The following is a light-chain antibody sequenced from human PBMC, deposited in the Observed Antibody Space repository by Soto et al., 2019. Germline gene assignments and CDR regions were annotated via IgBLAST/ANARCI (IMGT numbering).Light chain of an antibody. CDR2: AAS. CDR1: QSISSY. V-gene: IGKV1-39*01. CDR3: QQSYSTPPT. Sequence: DIQITQSPSSLSASVGDRVTITCRASQSISSYLNWYQQKPGKAPKLLIYAASSLQSGAPSRFSGSGSGTDFTLTISSLQPEDFATYYCQQSYSTPPTLGQGTKVDIK. J-gene: IGKJ1*01.